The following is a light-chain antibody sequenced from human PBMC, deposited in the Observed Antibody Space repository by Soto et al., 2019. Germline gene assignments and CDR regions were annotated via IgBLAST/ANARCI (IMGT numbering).Light chain of an antibody. CDR2: RNN. J-gene: IGLJ3*02. CDR1: SSNIGSAY. Sequence: QSVLTQPPSASGTPGQTVTISCSGSSSNIGSAYIYWYQHLPGTAPKLLIYRNNQRPSGVPDRFSASKSGTSASLAISGLRSEDDADYYCAAWDESFGVCGGGTKVNVL. V-gene: IGLV1-47*01. CDR3: AAWDESFGV.